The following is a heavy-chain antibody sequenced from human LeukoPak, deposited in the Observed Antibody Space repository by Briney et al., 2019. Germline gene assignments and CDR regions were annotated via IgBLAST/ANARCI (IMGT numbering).Heavy chain of an antibody. Sequence: RGSLRLSCGASGFTFRSYAMSRVRQAPGKVLEWVSSISGGNHIYYADSVKGRFTISRDNARNSLSLQMNALRAEDTAVYYCTREDCDNVRCYGASDAWGQGTLVTVSS. J-gene: IGHJ5*02. D-gene: IGHD2-2*01. CDR2: ISGGNHI. V-gene: IGHV3-69-1*02. CDR3: TREDCDNVRCYGASDA. CDR1: GFTFRSYA.